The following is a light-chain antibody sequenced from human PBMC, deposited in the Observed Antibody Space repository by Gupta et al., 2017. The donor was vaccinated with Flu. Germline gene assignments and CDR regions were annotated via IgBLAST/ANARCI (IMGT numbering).Light chain of an antibody. CDR1: QTVNDR. J-gene: IGKJ2*01. CDR3: QQEDNFSTT. V-gene: IGKV1-5*03. Sequence: DIQMTQSPSTLSASVGDTVTITCRASQTVNDRLAWYQQKPGKAPKVMIYKASNLESGVPSRFSGSGFGTEFTLTISSLQPDDFATYYCQQEDNFSTTFGQGTKLEIK. CDR2: KAS.